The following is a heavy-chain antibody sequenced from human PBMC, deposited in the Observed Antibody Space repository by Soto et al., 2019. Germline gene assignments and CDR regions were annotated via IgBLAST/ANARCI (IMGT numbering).Heavy chain of an antibody. V-gene: IGHV3-53*01. CDR3: VRVTGAERH. Sequence: EVQLVESVGGLTQPGGSLRLSCVVSGFIVSRSHMMWVRQAPGKGLEGVSVIYNHGQINYVDPVKGRFTIARDNSKNTIYLQMNSLKVEDTAVYYCVRVTGAERHWGQGALVTVSS. D-gene: IGHD7-27*01. J-gene: IGHJ4*02. CDR2: IYNHGQI. CDR1: GFIVSRSH.